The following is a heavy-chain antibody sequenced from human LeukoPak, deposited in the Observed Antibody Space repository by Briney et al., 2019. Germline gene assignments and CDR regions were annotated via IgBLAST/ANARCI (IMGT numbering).Heavy chain of an antibody. V-gene: IGHV1-18*01. J-gene: IGHJ4*02. Sequence: ASVKVSCKASGYTFTSYGISWVRQAPGQGLEWMGWISAYNGNTNYAQKLQGRVTMTTDTSTSTAYMELSSLRSEDTAVYYCARLIDSGYDYGGIDYWGQGTLVTVSS. CDR2: ISAYNGNT. CDR3: ARLIDSGYDYGGIDY. CDR1: GYTFTSYG. D-gene: IGHD5-12*01.